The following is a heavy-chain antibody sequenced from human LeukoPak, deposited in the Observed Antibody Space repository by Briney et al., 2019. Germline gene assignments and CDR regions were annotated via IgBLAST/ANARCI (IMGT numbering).Heavy chain of an antibody. V-gene: IGHV3-7*02. CDR3: ARATLTIFGQFTGEIN. Sequence: GGSLRLSCAASGFTFGSHWMNWVRQAPGKGLEWVANIKQDGSDKNYVDSVKGRFTISRDNAKNSLYLQMNGLSDEDTAVYYCARATLTIFGQFTGEINWGQGTLVTVSS. CDR2: IKQDGSDK. J-gene: IGHJ4*02. D-gene: IGHD3-3*01. CDR1: GFTFGSHW.